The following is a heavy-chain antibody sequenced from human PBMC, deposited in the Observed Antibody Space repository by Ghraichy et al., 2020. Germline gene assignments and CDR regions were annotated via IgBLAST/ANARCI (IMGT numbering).Heavy chain of an antibody. Sequence: SCAASGFTFSSYSMNWVRQAPGKGLEWVSSISSSSSYIYYADSVKGRFTISRDNAKNSLYLQMNSLRAEDTAVYYCARGHYDILTGYSLTVYFDYWGQGTLVTVSS. CDR1: GFTFSSYS. CDR2: ISSSSSYI. CDR3: ARGHYDILTGYSLTVYFDY. D-gene: IGHD3-9*01. J-gene: IGHJ4*02. V-gene: IGHV3-21*01.